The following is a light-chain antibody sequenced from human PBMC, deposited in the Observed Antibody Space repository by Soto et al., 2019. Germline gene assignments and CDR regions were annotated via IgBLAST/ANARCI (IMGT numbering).Light chain of an antibody. CDR1: QSISSN. CDR3: HHYET. Sequence: DIVMTQSPDSLAVSPGERATLSCRASQSISSNLAWYQQKPGQAPRLLMYGASIRAAGVPDRFSGSGSGTGFTLTISRLEPEDFTVYYCHHYETFGQGTKVDIK. J-gene: IGKJ1*01. V-gene: IGKV3D-15*01. CDR2: GAS.